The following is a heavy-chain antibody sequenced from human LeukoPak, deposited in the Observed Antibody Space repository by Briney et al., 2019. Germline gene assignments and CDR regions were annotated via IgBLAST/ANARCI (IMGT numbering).Heavy chain of an antibody. Sequence: PGGSLRLSCAASGFTFSSYSMNWVRQAPGKGLEWVSVIYSGGSTYYADSVKGRFTISRDNSKNTLYLQMNSLRAEDTAVYYCARIGYSSSCTDYWGQGTLVTVSS. D-gene: IGHD6-13*01. V-gene: IGHV3-53*01. CDR2: IYSGGST. CDR3: ARIGYSSSCTDY. J-gene: IGHJ4*02. CDR1: GFTFSSYS.